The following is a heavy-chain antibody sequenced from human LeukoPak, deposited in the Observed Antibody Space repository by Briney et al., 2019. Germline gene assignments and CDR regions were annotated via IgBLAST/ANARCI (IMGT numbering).Heavy chain of an antibody. Sequence: ASVKVSCKASGYTFTSYGISWVRQAPGQGPEWMGWISAYKGNTNYAQKLQGRVTMTTDTSTSTAYMELRSLRSDDTAVYYCARDEIRYSSSWYEDGLDYWGQGTLVTVSS. CDR1: GYTFTSYG. D-gene: IGHD6-13*01. CDR2: ISAYKGNT. V-gene: IGHV1-18*01. CDR3: ARDEIRYSSSWYEDGLDY. J-gene: IGHJ4*02.